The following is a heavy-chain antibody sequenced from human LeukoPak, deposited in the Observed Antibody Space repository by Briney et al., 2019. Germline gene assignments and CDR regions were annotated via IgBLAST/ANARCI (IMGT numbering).Heavy chain of an antibody. CDR1: GGSISSYY. CDR2: IYYSGST. V-gene: IGHV4-59*08. CDR3: ARLSGDANWFDP. D-gene: IGHD2-21*01. J-gene: IGHJ5*01. Sequence: SETLSLPCTVSGGSISSYYWSWIRQPPGKGLEWIGYIYYSGSTNYNPSLKSRVTISVDTSKNQFSLKLSSVTAADTAVYYCARLSGDANWFDPWGQGTLVTVSS.